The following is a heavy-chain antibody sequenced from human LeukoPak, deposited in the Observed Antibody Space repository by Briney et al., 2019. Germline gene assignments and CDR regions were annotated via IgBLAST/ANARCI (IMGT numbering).Heavy chain of an antibody. V-gene: IGHV5-51*01. J-gene: IGHJ4*02. CDR1: GYSFSTYW. Sequence: GESLKISCKGSGYSFSTYWIGWVRQMPGKGLEWMGIIYPGDSDTRYSPSFQGQVTISADKSISTAYLQWSSLKASDTAMYYCARFPRTTPITIDSWGQGTLVTVSS. D-gene: IGHD1-14*01. CDR2: IYPGDSDT. CDR3: ARFPRTTPITIDS.